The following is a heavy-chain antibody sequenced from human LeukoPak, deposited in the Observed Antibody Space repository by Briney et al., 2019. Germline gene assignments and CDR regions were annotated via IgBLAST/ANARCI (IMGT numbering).Heavy chain of an antibody. CDR3: ARGFGPTY. V-gene: IGHV3-48*03. Sequence: GGSLRLSCAGSGFTFPNYEMHWVRQAPGKGLEWVSYISSSGNTIYYADSVKGRFTTSRDNAKNSMYMQMNSLRAEDTAVYYCARGFGPTYWGQGTLVTVSS. J-gene: IGHJ4*02. CDR2: ISSSGNTI. D-gene: IGHD3-16*01. CDR1: GFTFPNYE.